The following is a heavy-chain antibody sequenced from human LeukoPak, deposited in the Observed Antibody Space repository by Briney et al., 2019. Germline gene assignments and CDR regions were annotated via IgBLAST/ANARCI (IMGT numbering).Heavy chain of an antibody. D-gene: IGHD2/OR15-2a*01. CDR3: ARGARIFDF. CDR2: IYYSGST. J-gene: IGHJ4*02. Sequence: PSETLSLTCTVSGGSISSSSYYWGWIRQPPGKGLEWIGGIYYSGSTYYNPSLKSRVTISVDTSKNQFSLKLSSVTAADTAVYYCARGARIFDFWGPGILVTVSS. CDR1: GGSISSSSYY. V-gene: IGHV4-39*07.